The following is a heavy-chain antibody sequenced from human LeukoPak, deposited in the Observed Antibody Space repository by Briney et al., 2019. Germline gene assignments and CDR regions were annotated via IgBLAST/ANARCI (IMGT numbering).Heavy chain of an antibody. D-gene: IGHD1-26*01. J-gene: IGHJ4*02. CDR2: IRYDGSNK. V-gene: IGHV3-30*02. CDR1: GFTFSSYG. Sequence: GGSLRLSCAASGFTFSSYGMHWVRQAPGKGLEWVAFIRYDGSNKYYADSVKGRFTISRDNSKNTLYLQMNSLRAEDTAVYYCARRWIVGATSYFDYWGQGTLVTVSS. CDR3: ARRWIVGATSYFDY.